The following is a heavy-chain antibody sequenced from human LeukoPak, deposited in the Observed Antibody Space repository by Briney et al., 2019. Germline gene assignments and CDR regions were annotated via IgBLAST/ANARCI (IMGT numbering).Heavy chain of an antibody. CDR3: ARNNADGEGRFSY. CDR1: GYTFTSYG. D-gene: IGHD3-10*01. V-gene: IGHV7-4-1*02. CDR2: INTNTGNP. Sequence: AASVKVSCKASGYTFTSYGISWVRQAPGQGLEWMGWINTNTGNPTYAQGFTGRFVFSLDTSVSTAYLQISGLKAEDTAVYYCARNNADGEGRFSYWGQGTLVTVSS. J-gene: IGHJ4*02.